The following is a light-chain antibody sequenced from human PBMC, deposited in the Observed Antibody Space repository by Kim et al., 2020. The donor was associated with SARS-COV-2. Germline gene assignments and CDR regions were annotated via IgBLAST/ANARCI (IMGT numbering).Light chain of an antibody. J-gene: IGKJ1*01. V-gene: IGKV1-6*01. CDR2: GTS. Sequence: AIQLTQSPSSLSASVGDKVIITCRPSQGMRDDLGWYQQKPGRAPKLLMYGTSTLQSGVPSRFSGSGSGTDFTLTISSLQPEDSATYYCLQYNNYPRTFGQGTKVDIK. CDR1: QGMRDD. CDR3: LQYNNYPRT.